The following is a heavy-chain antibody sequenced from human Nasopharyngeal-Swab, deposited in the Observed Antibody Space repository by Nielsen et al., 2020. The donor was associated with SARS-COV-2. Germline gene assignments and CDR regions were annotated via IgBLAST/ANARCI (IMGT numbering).Heavy chain of an antibody. CDR3: ARTLGGYYYFDY. CDR1: GFTFSSYA. V-gene: IGHV3-30*04. D-gene: IGHD3-22*01. CDR2: ISYDGSNK. Sequence: GESLKISCAASGFTFSSYAMHWVRQAPGKGLEWVAVISYDGSNKYYADSVKGRFTISRDNSKNTLYLQMNSLRAEDMAVYYCARTLGGYYYFDYWGQGTLVTVSS. J-gene: IGHJ4*02.